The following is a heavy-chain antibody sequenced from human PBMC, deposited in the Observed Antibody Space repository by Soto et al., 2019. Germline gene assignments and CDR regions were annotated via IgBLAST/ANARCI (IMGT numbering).Heavy chain of an antibody. D-gene: IGHD2-21*01. CDR1: GYTFTSYG. CDR2: ISAYNGNT. V-gene: IGHV1-18*04. J-gene: IGHJ4*02. CDR3: ALIVILSSPSEDFGSGPFDY. Sequence: VASVKVSCKASGYTFTSYGISWVRQAPGQGLGWMGWISAYNGNTNYAQKLQGRVTMTTDTSTSTAYMELRSLRSDDTAVYYCALIVILSSPSEDFGSGPFDYWGQGTRVTVSS.